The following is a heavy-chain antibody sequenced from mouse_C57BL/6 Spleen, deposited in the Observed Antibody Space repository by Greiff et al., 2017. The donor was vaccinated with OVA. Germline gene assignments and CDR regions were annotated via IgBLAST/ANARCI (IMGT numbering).Heavy chain of an antibody. Sequence: VQLQQPGAELVKPGASVKMSCKASGYTFTSYWITWVKQRPGQGLEWIGDIYPGSGSTKYNEKFKSKATLTVDTSSSTAYMQLSSLTSEDSAVYYCARSKIGAYAMDYWGQGTSVTVSS. CDR1: GYTFTSYW. CDR3: ARSKIGAYAMDY. CDR2: IYPGSGST. J-gene: IGHJ4*01. V-gene: IGHV1-55*01.